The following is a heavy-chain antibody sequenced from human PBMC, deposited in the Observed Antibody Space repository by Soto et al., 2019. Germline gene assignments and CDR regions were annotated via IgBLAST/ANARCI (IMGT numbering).Heavy chain of an antibody. CDR1: EFTFANAW. J-gene: IGHJ4*02. CDR3: TSLYYGH. D-gene: IGHD4-17*01. Sequence: EVQLVESGGDLVKPGGSLRLSCAASEFTFANAWISWVRQAQGKGLEWVGRIKSKADGGTTDYAAPVNGRFTISRDESQNTMYLQMNSLKTEDTAVYYCTSLYYGHWGQGTMVTVSS. CDR2: IKSKADGGTT. V-gene: IGHV3-15*01.